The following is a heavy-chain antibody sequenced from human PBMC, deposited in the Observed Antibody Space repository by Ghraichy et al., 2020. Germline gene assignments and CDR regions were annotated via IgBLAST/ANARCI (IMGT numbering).Heavy chain of an antibody. CDR3: ARERYSSRWLDDAFDI. CDR1: GGTFSSYA. V-gene: IGHV1-69*13. J-gene: IGHJ3*02. D-gene: IGHD6-13*01. CDR2: IIPIFGTA. Sequence: SVKVSCKASGGTFSSYAISWVRQAPGQGLEWMGGIIPIFGTANYAQKFQGRVTITADESTSTAYMELSSLRSEDTAVYYCARERYSSRWLDDAFDIWGQGTMVTVSS.